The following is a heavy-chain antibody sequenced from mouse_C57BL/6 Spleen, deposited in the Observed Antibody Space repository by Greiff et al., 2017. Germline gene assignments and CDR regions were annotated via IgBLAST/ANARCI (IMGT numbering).Heavy chain of an antibody. V-gene: IGHV1-64*01. CDR1: GYTFTSYW. CDR3: ARVSTMVSYFDY. CDR2: IHPNSGST. Sequence: QVQLQQPGAELVKPGASVKLSCKASGYTFTSYWMHWVKQRPGQGLEWIGMIHPNSGSTNYNAKFQSKATLTVDKSSSTAYMHLSSLTSEDSAVYYCARVSTMVSYFDYWGQGTTLTVSS. J-gene: IGHJ2*01. D-gene: IGHD2-1*01.